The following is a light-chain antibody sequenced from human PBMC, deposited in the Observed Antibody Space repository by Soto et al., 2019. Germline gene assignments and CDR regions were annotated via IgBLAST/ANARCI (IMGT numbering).Light chain of an antibody. CDR1: QSLVHSDGNTY. CDR3: MQLTHFPWT. J-gene: IGKJ1*01. CDR2: KTS. Sequence: DIVMTQTPLSSPVTLGPQASISCRSSQSLVHSDGNTYVTWFQQRPGQPPRLLIYKTSNRFSGVPDRFSGSGAGTDVTLQISRVDAEGVGVYYGMQLTHFPWTCGQGTKVEIK. V-gene: IGKV2-24*01.